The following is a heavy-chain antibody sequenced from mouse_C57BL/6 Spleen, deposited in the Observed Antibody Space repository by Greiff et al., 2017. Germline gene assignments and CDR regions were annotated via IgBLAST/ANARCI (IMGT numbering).Heavy chain of an antibody. CDR2: IWSDGST. CDR3: ARHNDYDPYYAMDY. CDR1: GFSLTSYG. V-gene: IGHV2-6-1*01. Sequence: QVQLKESGPGLVAPSQSLSITCTVSGFSLTSYGVHWVRQPPGKGLEWLVVIWSDGSTTYNSALKSRLSISKDNSKSQVFLKMNSLQTDDTAMYYWARHNDYDPYYAMDYWGQGTSVTVSS. J-gene: IGHJ4*01. D-gene: IGHD2-4*01.